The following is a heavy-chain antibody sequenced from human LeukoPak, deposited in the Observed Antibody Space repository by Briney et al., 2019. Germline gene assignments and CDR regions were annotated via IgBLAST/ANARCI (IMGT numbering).Heavy chain of an antibody. CDR3: ARGDSSSWYGIAD. V-gene: IGHV4-61*05. CDR1: GGSISSSSYY. D-gene: IGHD6-13*01. Sequence: PSETLSLTCTVSGGSISSSSYYWGWIRQPPGKGLEWIGYVYYSGSTNYNPSLKSRVTISIDTSKNQFSLKLSSATAADTAVYYCARGDSSSWYGIADWGQGTLVTVSS. J-gene: IGHJ4*02. CDR2: VYYSGST.